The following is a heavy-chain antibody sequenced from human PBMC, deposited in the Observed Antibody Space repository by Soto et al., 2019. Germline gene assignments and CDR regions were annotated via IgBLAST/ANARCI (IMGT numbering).Heavy chain of an antibody. D-gene: IGHD3-10*01. J-gene: IGHJ4*02. CDR2: IYYSGST. Sequence: SETLSLTCTFSGGSISSDDYYWSWIRQPPGKGLEWIGYIYYSGSTYYNPSLKSRVTISVDTSKNQFSLKLSSVTAAATAAYYCDSGTDPYYFGSGSPHFDYWGQGTLVTVSS. CDR3: DSGTDPYYFGSGSPHFDY. CDR1: GGSISSDDYY. V-gene: IGHV4-30-4*01.